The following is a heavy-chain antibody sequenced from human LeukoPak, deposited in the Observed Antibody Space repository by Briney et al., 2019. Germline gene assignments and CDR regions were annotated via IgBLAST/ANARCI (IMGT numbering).Heavy chain of an antibody. CDR3: ARAGLAPYYDILTGYLNWFDP. CDR1: GGTFSSYA. CDR2: IIPIFGTA. D-gene: IGHD3-9*01. V-gene: IGHV1-69*13. Sequence: SVKVSCKASGGTFSSYAISWVRQAPGQGLEWMGGIIPIFGTANYAQKFQGRVTITADESTSTAYMELSSLRSEDTAVYYCARAGLAPYYDILTGYLNWFDPWGQGTLVTVSS. J-gene: IGHJ5*02.